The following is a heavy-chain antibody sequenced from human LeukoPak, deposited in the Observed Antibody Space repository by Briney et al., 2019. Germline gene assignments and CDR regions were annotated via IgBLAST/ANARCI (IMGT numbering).Heavy chain of an antibody. Sequence: GGSLGLSCAASGFTFSSYWMSWVRQAPGKGLEWVANIKQDGSEKYYVDSVKGRFTISRDNAKNSLYLQMNSLRAEDTAVYYCARRVNIVATILHVDYWGQGTLVTVSS. D-gene: IGHD5-12*01. J-gene: IGHJ4*02. V-gene: IGHV3-7*01. CDR2: IKQDGSEK. CDR1: GFTFSSYW. CDR3: ARRVNIVATILHVDY.